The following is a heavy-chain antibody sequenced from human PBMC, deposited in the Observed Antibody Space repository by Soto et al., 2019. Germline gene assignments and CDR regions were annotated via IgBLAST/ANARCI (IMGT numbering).Heavy chain of an antibody. D-gene: IGHD6-6*01. J-gene: IGHJ6*02. Sequence: GGSLRLSCAASGFTFSSYGMHWVRQAPGKGLVWVAVISYDGSNKYYADSVKGRFTISRDNSKNTLYLQMNSLRAEDTAVYYCAKDRGSSAGRTGNGIDYYYGMDVWGQGTTVTVSS. CDR1: GFTFSSYG. CDR3: AKDRGSSAGRTGNGIDYYYGMDV. V-gene: IGHV3-30*18. CDR2: ISYDGSNK.